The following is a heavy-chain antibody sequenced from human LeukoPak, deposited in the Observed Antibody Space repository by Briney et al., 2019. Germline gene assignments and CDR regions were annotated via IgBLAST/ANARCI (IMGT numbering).Heavy chain of an antibody. CDR2: IRYDGSNK. Sequence: GGSLRLSCAASGFTFSSYGMQWVRQAPGKGLEGVAFIRYDGSNKYYADSVKGRFTISRDNSKNTLYLQMNSLRAEDTAVYHCTSSRRDDFWSGYRPTPNYYYYMDVWGKGTTVTVSS. CDR3: TSSRRDDFWSGYRPTPNYYYYMDV. D-gene: IGHD3-3*01. V-gene: IGHV3-30*02. CDR1: GFTFSSYG. J-gene: IGHJ6*03.